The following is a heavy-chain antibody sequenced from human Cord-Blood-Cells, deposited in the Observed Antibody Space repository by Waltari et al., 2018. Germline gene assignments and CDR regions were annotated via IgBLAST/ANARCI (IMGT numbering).Heavy chain of an antibody. D-gene: IGHD3-3*01. CDR1: GFSLSTSGVG. Sequence: QITLKESGPTLVKPTQTLTLTCTFSGFSLSTSGVGVGWIRQPPGKALELLSLIYWNDDKRYSPSLKSRLTTTKDTSKHQVVLTMTNMEPVDTAAYYCARIGGLYYDFWSGPPDYWGQGTLVTVSS. CDR3: ARIGGLYYDFWSGPPDY. V-gene: IGHV2-5*01. CDR2: IYWNDDK. J-gene: IGHJ4*02.